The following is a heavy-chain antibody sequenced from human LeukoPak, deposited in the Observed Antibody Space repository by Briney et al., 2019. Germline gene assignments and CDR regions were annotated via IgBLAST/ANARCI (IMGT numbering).Heavy chain of an antibody. Sequence: GGSLRLSCAASGFTFSSYAMSWVRQAPGKGLEWVAAISGSGGSTYYADSVKGRFTISRDNYKNTLYLQMTSLSAAHTALYYCAGRDYYDSSGYHNDAFDIWGQGTMVTVSS. CDR2: ISGSGGST. CDR3: AGRDYYDSSGYHNDAFDI. J-gene: IGHJ3*02. V-gene: IGHV3-23*01. CDR1: GFTFSSYA. D-gene: IGHD3-22*01.